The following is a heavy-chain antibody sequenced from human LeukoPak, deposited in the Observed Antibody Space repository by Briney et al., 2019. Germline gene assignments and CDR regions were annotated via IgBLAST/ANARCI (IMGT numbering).Heavy chain of an antibody. CDR3: ARPSPTVTTYVFDP. V-gene: IGHV4-39*01. Sequence: SETLSLTCTVSGGSISSSSYYWGWIRQPPGKGLEWIGSIYYSGSTYYNPSLKSRVTISVDTSKNQFSLKLSSVTAADTAVYYCARPSPTVTTYVFDPWGQGTLVTVSS. CDR2: IYYSGST. CDR1: GGSISSSSYY. J-gene: IGHJ5*02. D-gene: IGHD4-11*01.